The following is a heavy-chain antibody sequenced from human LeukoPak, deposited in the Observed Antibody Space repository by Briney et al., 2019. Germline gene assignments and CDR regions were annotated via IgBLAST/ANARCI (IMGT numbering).Heavy chain of an antibody. CDR3: ARFPYGSGSYTFDY. CDR2: IIPSFGTA. D-gene: IGHD3-10*01. J-gene: IGHJ4*02. Sequence: SVKVSCKASGGTFSSYAMSWVRQAPGQGLEWMGGIIPSFGTANYADKLQGRVTITEDESTSTAYMELSSLRAEDTAVYYCARFPYGSGSYTFDYWGQGTLVTVSS. V-gene: IGHV1-69*01. CDR1: GGTFSSYA.